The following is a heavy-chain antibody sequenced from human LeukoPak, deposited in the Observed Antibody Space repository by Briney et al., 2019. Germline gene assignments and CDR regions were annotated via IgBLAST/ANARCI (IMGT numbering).Heavy chain of an antibody. CDR2: IDPSDSYT. CDR3: ARLYYYDSSGYFFDY. V-gene: IGHV5-10-1*01. Sequence: GESLKISCKGSGYSFTTYWISWVRQMPGKGLEWMGRIDPSDSYTNYSPSFQGHVTISADKSISTAYLQWSSLKASDTAMYYCARLYYYDSSGYFFDYWGQGTLVTVSS. CDR1: GYSFTTYW. J-gene: IGHJ4*02. D-gene: IGHD3-22*01.